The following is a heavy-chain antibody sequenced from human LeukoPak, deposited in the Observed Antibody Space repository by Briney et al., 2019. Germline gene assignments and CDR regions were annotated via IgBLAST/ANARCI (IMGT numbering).Heavy chain of an antibody. CDR2: IYYSGST. CDR1: GGSISSSYY. Sequence: SETLSLTCTVSGGSISSSYYWGWIRQPPGKGLEWIGSIYYSGSTYYNPSLKSRVTISVDTSKNQFSLKLSSVTAADTAVYYCARAVVGATKGGLDYWGQGTLVTVSS. J-gene: IGHJ4*02. CDR3: ARAVVGATKGGLDY. V-gene: IGHV4-39*01. D-gene: IGHD1-26*01.